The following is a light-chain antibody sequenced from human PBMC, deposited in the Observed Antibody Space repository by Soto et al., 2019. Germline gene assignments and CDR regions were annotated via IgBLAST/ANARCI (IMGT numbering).Light chain of an antibody. Sequence: DIQMTQSPSSVSAAVGDRVTITCRASQGISSWLAWYQQQPGRAPKLLIYAASTLQRGVPSRFSGSGSGTDFSLTISSLQPEDFATSYCQQAHSFPVTFGQGTRLEI. V-gene: IGKV1-12*01. J-gene: IGKJ5*01. CDR2: AAS. CDR1: QGISSW. CDR3: QQAHSFPVT.